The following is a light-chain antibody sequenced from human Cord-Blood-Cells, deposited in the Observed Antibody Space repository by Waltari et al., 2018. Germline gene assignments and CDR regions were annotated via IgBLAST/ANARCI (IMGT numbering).Light chain of an antibody. V-gene: IGLV2-8*01. CDR1: SSDVGGYNY. J-gene: IGLJ2*01. Sequence: QSALTQPPSASGSPGQSVTISCTGTSSDVGGYNYVSWYQQHPGKAPKLMIYEVSKRSSGVPDRFSGSKSGNMASLTVAGLQAEDEADYYCSSYAGSNNYVVFGGGTKLTVL. CDR2: EVS. CDR3: SSYAGSNNYVV.